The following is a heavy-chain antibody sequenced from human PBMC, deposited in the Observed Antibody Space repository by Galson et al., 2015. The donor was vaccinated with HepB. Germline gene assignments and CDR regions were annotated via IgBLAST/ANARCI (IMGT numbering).Heavy chain of an antibody. D-gene: IGHD2-2*03. CDR2: IDYSGST. V-gene: IGHV4-59*08. J-gene: IGHJ6*02. CDR1: GGSISSYY. Sequence: ETLSLTCTVSGGSISSYYWHWIRQPPGKGLEWIGYIDYSGSTNYNPSLKSRVTISADTSKNQFSLKLSSVTAADTAVYYCARLFGYCSTTSCYRPLYYGLDVWGQGTTGTVS. CDR3: ARLFGYCSTTSCYRPLYYGLDV.